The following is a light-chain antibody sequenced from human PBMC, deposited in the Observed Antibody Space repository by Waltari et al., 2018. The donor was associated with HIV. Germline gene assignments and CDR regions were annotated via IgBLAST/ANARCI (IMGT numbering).Light chain of an antibody. V-gene: IGKV3-20*01. J-gene: IGKJ1*01. CDR1: QSVRSSY. CDR2: GAS. Sequence: EIVLSQSLGTLSSSQGERATLSCRASQSVRSSYLAWYQQKPGQAPRLLIYGASSRATGIPDGFSGSGSVTHFTLNISRLEPEEFAVYYCQQYGSAPGTFGQGTKVEIK. CDR3: QQYGSAPGT.